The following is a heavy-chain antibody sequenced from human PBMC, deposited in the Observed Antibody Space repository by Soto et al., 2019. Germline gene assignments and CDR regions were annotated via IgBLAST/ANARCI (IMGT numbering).Heavy chain of an antibody. Sequence: QVQLQESGPGLVKPSQTLSLTCTVSGVSISSGGYYWSWIRQHPGKGLEWIGYIYYSGSTYYNPSLKRRFTVSVDTSKNQYSLKLSSVTAEDTAVYYCARGRYDFWSGYPYFDYWGQGTLVTVSA. J-gene: IGHJ4*02. CDR3: ARGRYDFWSGYPYFDY. V-gene: IGHV4-31*03. D-gene: IGHD3-3*01. CDR2: IYYSGST. CDR1: GVSISSGGYY.